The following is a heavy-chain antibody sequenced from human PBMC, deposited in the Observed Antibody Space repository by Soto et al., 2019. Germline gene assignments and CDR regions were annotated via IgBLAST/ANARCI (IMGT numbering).Heavy chain of an antibody. CDR3: AKGPGGRYFDWSVFDY. CDR2: ISGSGHST. J-gene: IGHJ4*02. D-gene: IGHD3-9*01. CDR1: GFTFSSYA. Sequence: EVQLLESGGGLVQPGGSLRLSCAASGFTFSSYAMTWVRQAPGKGLEWVSGISGSGHSTYYADSVKGRFTISRDNSKNTLYLQMNSLRAEDTAVYYCAKGPGGRYFDWSVFDYWGQGPLVTVSS. V-gene: IGHV3-23*01.